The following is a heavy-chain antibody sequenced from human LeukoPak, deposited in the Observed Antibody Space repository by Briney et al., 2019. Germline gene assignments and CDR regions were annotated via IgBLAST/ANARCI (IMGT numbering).Heavy chain of an antibody. V-gene: IGHV4-39*01. CDR3: ARSSYGGPHYFDY. CDR2: IFYGGST. D-gene: IGHD1-26*01. CDR1: RGSISSGTSY. Sequence: SETLSLTCTVSRGSISSGTSYWGWIRQPPGKGLEWIGSIFYGGSTYYNPSLKSRVTISVDTSKNQFSLKLSSVTAADTAVYYCARSSYGGPHYFDYWGQGTLVTVSS. J-gene: IGHJ4*02.